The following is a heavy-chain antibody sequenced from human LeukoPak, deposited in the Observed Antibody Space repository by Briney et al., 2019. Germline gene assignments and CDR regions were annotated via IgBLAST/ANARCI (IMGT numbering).Heavy chain of an antibody. J-gene: IGHJ4*02. CDR2: ISYSGST. CDR3: AGLTRRGFIDY. Sequence: PPETLSLTCTVSGGSISSYYWSWIRQPPGKGLEWIGYISYSGSTNYNPSLKSRVTISVDTSKDQFSLKLSSVTAADTAVHYCAGLTRRGFIDYWGQGTLVTVSS. V-gene: IGHV4-59*01. CDR1: GGSISSYY. D-gene: IGHD4/OR15-4a*01.